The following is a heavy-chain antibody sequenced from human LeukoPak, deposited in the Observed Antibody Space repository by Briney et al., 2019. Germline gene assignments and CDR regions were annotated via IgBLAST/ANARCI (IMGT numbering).Heavy chain of an antibody. D-gene: IGHD3-16*02. Sequence: ASLKVSCKASGYAFTNYVISWVRQAPGHGLEWIGWISPYNGNTDYAEKLQDRVTMTADTSTSTVYMELQSLRSDDTAVYYCAREPPVWGSYRYFGYWGQGTVVTVSS. J-gene: IGHJ4*02. CDR3: AREPPVWGSYRYFGY. CDR2: ISPYNGNT. CDR1: GYAFTNYV. V-gene: IGHV1-18*01.